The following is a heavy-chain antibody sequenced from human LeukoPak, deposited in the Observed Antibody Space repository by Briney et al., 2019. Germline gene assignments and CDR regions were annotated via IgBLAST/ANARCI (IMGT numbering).Heavy chain of an antibody. CDR1: GGSISSYY. CDR3: ARSVLRFLEWPFDY. CDR2: IYYSGST. J-gene: IGHJ4*02. D-gene: IGHD3-3*01. Sequence: TLSLTCTVSGGSISSYYWSWIRQPPGKGLEWIGYIYYSGSTNYNPSLKSRVTISVDTSKNQFSLKLSSVTAADTAVYYCARSVLRFLEWPFDYWGQGTLVTVSS. V-gene: IGHV4-59*01.